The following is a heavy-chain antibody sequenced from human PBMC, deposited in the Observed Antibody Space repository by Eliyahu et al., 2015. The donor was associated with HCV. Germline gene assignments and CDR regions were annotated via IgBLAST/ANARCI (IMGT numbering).Heavy chain of an antibody. V-gene: IGHV4-4*02. Sequence: QVQLQESGPGLVKPSGTLSLTCXVSGXSITXSXWWSWVRQPPGKGLEWIGEIYHSGSTTYNPSXKSRVTISVDKSKNQVSLKLSSVTAADTAVYYCARDPPTGATPDAFDLWGQGTMVTVS. CDR2: IYHSGST. J-gene: IGHJ3*01. CDR3: ARDPPTGATPDAFDL. CDR1: GXSITXSXW. D-gene: IGHD1-26*01.